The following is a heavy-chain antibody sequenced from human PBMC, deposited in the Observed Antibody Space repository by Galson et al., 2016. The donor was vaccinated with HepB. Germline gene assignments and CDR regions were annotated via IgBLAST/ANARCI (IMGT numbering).Heavy chain of an antibody. D-gene: IGHD3-10*01. CDR2: IYNSRSP. CDR3: ARGPFGPRFELLSRWFDP. J-gene: IGHJ5*02. Sequence: SETLSLTCSVSGDSVSSGSYYWNWIRQAPGKGLQWIGYIYNSRSPTYNPSLSSRVIISVDTSTNQFSLKLNYMTAADTAVYYCARGPFGPRFELLSRWFDPWGQGILATVSS. CDR1: GDSVSSGSYY. V-gene: IGHV4-61*01.